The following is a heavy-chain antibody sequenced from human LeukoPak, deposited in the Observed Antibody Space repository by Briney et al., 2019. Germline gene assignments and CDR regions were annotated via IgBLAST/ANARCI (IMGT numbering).Heavy chain of an antibody. V-gene: IGHV4-59*01. D-gene: IGHD1-26*01. Sequence: SETLSLTYTVSGGSLTNNYWSWIRQPPGKALEFIGYISYTGSANYNPSLKSRVTMSVDTSKNQLSLKLTSVTAADTAVYHCARTIVGAFFDSWGQGTLVTASP. CDR2: ISYTGSA. J-gene: IGHJ4*02. CDR1: GGSLTNNY. CDR3: ARTIVGAFFDS.